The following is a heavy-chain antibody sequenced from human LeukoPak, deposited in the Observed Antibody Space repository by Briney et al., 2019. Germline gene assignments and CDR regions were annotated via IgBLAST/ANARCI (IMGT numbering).Heavy chain of an antibody. CDR3: AKSLGSSSWYFYYGMDV. CDR2: ISGSGSST. Sequence: GGSLRLSCAASGFTFSSHAMSWVRQAPGKGLEWVSGISGSGSSTLYADSVKGRFTISRDNSKNTPHVQMNSLRDEDTAVNNCAKSLGSSSWYFYYGMDVWGQGTTVTVSS. V-gene: IGHV3-23*01. D-gene: IGHD6-6*01. J-gene: IGHJ6*02. CDR1: GFTFSSHA.